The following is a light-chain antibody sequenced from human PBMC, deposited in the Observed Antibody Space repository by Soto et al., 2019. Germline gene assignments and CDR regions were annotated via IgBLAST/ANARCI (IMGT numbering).Light chain of an antibody. J-gene: IGLJ2*01. CDR1: SSNIGSNY. CDR3: AAWADSLSVV. Sequence: QSVLTQPPSASGTPGQRVTISCSGSSSNIGSNYVYWYQQLPGTAPKLLIYRNNQRPSGVPDRFSGSKSGTSASLAISGLRAEDEDDYYCAAWADSLSVVFGGWTKLTVL. CDR2: RNN. V-gene: IGLV1-47*01.